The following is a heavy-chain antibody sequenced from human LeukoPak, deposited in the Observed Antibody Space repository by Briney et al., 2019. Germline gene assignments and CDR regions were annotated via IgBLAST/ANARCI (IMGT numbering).Heavy chain of an antibody. Sequence: GGSLRLSCATSGFTLSSYAMSWVRQAPGKGLEWGSAISGSGGTRYYADSVKGRFTISRDNSKNTVYLQMNSLRAEDTDVYYCAKDARHREDYFDYWGRGTLVTVSS. CDR2: ISGSGGTR. CDR1: GFTLSSYA. CDR3: AKDARHREDYFDY. V-gene: IGHV3-23*01. J-gene: IGHJ4*02. D-gene: IGHD3-10*01.